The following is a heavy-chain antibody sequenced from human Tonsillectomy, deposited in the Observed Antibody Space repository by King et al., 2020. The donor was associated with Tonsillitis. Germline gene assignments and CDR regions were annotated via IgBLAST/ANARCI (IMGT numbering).Heavy chain of an antibody. J-gene: IGHJ3*02. V-gene: IGHV4-59*01. CDR3: ARVGTTVVARGIDI. Sequence: QLQESGPGLVKPSETLSLTCTVSGGSISSYYWSWIRQPPGKGLEWIGYIYYTGSTNYNPSLKSRVTISVDTSKNQFSLKLSSVTAADTAVYFCARVGTTVVARGIDIWGQGTMVTVSS. D-gene: IGHD4-23*01. CDR2: IYYTGST. CDR1: GGSISSYY.